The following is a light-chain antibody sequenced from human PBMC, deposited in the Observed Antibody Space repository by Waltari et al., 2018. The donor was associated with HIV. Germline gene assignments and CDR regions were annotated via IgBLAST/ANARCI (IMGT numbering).Light chain of an antibody. Sequence: SYVLTQSPSVTVAPGKTARITRGGQNIGSKSVNWYQQQPGQAPVMVIYHDTDRPSGIPDRFSGANSDGTATLTIRGVEAGDEADYYCQGWDTNTDQYVIFGGGTNLAV. CDR1: NIGSKS. CDR2: HDT. J-gene: IGLJ2*01. V-gene: IGLV3-21*01. CDR3: QGWDTNTDQYVI.